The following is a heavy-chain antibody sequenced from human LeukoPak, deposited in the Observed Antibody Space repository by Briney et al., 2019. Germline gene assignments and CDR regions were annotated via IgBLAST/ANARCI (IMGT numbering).Heavy chain of an antibody. D-gene: IGHD5-12*01. CDR2: ISAYNGNT. J-gene: IGHJ4*02. CDR1: GYTFTSYG. Sequence: ASVKVSCKASGYTFTSYGISWVRQAPGQGLEWMGWISAYNGNTNYAQKLQGRVTMTTDTSTSTAYMELRSLRSDDTAVYYCARGKQDIVATRRLDYWGQGTLVTVSS. V-gene: IGHV1-18*01. CDR3: ARGKQDIVATRRLDY.